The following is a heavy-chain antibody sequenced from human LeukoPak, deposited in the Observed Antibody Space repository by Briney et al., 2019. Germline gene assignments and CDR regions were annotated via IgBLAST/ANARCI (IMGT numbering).Heavy chain of an antibody. V-gene: IGHV1-24*01. CDR3: ATAHSGSLSYFDY. Sequence: ASVKVSCKFSGYTHTELSMHWVRQAPGKGLEWMGGFDPEDGETIYAQKFQGRVTMTEDTSTDTAYMELSSLTSEDTAVYYCATAHSGSLSYFDYWGQGTLVTVSS. CDR2: FDPEDGET. D-gene: IGHD1-26*01. J-gene: IGHJ4*02. CDR1: GYTHTELS.